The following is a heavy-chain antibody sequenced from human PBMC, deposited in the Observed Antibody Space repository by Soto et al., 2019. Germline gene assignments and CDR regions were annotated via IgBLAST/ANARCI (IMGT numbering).Heavy chain of an antibody. CDR1: GYSFTSYW. D-gene: IGHD7-27*01. V-gene: IGHV5-51*01. J-gene: IGHJ3*01. CDR3: ARTLNSGADAFDV. CDR2: IYPGDSDT. Sequence: GESLKISFKGSGYSFTSYWIGWVRQMPGKGLEWMGIIYPGDSDTRYSPSFEGQVTISADKSISTAYLLWRSLKASDTAMYYCARTLNSGADAFDVWGQRTTVTVSS.